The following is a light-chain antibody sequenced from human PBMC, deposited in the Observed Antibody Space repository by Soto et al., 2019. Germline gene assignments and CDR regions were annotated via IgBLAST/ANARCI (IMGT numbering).Light chain of an antibody. CDR1: SSDVGGYNF. CDR2: EVN. J-gene: IGLJ1*01. Sequence: QSALTQPASVSGSPGQSITISCTGTSSDVGGYNFVSWYQQYPGKAPKLIIFEVNNRPSGISSRFSGSKSGNTASLTISGLQAEDEADYYCSSYRSSSTPVCVFGSGTKLTVL. V-gene: IGLV2-14*01. CDR3: SSYRSSSTPVCV.